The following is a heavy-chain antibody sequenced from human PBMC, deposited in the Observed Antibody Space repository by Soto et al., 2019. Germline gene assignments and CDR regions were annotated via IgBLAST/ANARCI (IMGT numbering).Heavy chain of an antibody. CDR2: IYWNDDY. CDR1: GFSLSTSGVG. D-gene: IGHD2-15*01. J-gene: IGHJ4*02. CDR3: ARFYCTGGSCANPTLFDY. Sequence: SGPTLVNPPQTLTLTCTFSGFSLSTSGVGVGWIRQPPGKALEWLALIYWNDDYRYTPSLNSRLTITKDTSKNQVVLAMTNMDPVDTGTYYCARFYCTGGSCANPTLFDYWGQGTLVTVSS. V-gene: IGHV2-5*01.